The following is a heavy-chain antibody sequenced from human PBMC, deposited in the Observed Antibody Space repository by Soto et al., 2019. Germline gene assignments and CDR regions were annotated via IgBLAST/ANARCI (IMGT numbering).Heavy chain of an antibody. CDR1: GYTFTGYY. V-gene: IGHV1-2*04. J-gene: IGHJ5*02. CDR3: ARARGIAVAGTGGPNNWFAP. CDR2: INPNSGGT. Sequence: ASVKVSCKASGYTFTGYYMHWVRQAPGQGLEWMGWINPNSGGTNYAQKFQGWVTMTRDTSISTAYMELSRLRSDDTAVYYCARARGIAVAGTGGPNNWFAPWGQGTRVTVSS. D-gene: IGHD6-19*01.